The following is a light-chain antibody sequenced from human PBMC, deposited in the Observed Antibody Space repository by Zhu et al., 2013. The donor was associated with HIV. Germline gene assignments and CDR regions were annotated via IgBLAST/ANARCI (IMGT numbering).Light chain of an antibody. J-gene: IGKJ3*01. V-gene: IGKV3-20*01. Sequence: EIVLTQSPGTLSLSPGERATLSCRASQSVSSSYLAWYQQKPGQAPRLLIYGASSRATGIPDRFSGSGSGTDFTLTISSLEPEDFATYFCQQYSNYPLTFGPGTKVDMK. CDR2: GAS. CDR1: QSVSSSY. CDR3: QQYSNYPLT.